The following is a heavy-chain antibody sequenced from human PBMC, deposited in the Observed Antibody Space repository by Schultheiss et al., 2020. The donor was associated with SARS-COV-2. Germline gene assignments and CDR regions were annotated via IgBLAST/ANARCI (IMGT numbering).Heavy chain of an antibody. CDR3: AREPIRTYSSSSKDY. D-gene: IGHD6-6*01. CDR2: ISYSGTT. CDR1: GGSFSGYY. Sequence: SETLSLTCAVYGGSFSGYYWSWIRQPPGKGLEWIGYISYSGTTKYNPSLESRVSISVDTSKNQFSLKLSSVTAADTAVYYCAREPIRTYSSSSKDYWGQGTLVTVSS. J-gene: IGHJ4*02. V-gene: IGHV4-59*12.